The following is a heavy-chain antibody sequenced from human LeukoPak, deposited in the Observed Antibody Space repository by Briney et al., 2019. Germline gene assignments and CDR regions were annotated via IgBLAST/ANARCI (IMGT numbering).Heavy chain of an antibody. CDR2: ISGNGGST. V-gene: IGHV3-64D*06. J-gene: IGHJ6*02. Sequence: GGSLRLSCSASGFTFSSYAVHWVRQAPGKGLEYVSAISGNGGSTYYADSVRGRFIISRDNSKNTLYLQMNSLRVEDTAVYYCVKESRTYYSYDMDVWGQGTTVTVSS. CDR3: VKESRTYYSYDMDV. CDR1: GFTFSSYA.